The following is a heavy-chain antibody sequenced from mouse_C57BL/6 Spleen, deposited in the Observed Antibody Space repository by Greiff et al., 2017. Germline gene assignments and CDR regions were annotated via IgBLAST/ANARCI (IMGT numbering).Heavy chain of an antibody. Sequence: VQLQQPGAELVMPGASVKLSCKASGYTFTSYWMHWVKQRPGQGLEWIGEIDPSDSYTNYNQKFKGKSTFTVDKSSSTAYRQLSSLTSEDSAVYYCARRVDDGGDYWGQGTTLTVSS. CDR1: GYTFTSYW. J-gene: IGHJ2*01. CDR2: IDPSDSYT. D-gene: IGHD2-3*01. V-gene: IGHV1-69*01. CDR3: ARRVDDGGDY.